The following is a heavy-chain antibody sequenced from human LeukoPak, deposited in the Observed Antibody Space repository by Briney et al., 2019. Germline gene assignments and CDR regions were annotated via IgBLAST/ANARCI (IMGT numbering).Heavy chain of an antibody. CDR1: GFTFGNYW. CDR3: ARDGRFFLFDY. CDR2: IKEDGSET. J-gene: IGHJ4*02. Sequence: SGGSPRLSCAASGFTFGNYWMTWVRQAPGKGLEWLAHIKEDGSETAYVDSVRGRFTISRDNAKNSLYLQMSSLRDEDTAVYYCARDGRFFLFDYWGQGTLVTVSS. V-gene: IGHV3-7*01. D-gene: IGHD1-26*01.